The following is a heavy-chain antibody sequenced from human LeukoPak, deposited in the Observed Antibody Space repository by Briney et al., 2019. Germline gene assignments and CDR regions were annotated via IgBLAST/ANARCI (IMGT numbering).Heavy chain of an antibody. CDR3: ARTTEGYCRSTSCYDFSYSYYMDV. CDR1: GGSISSYY. Sequence: SETLSLTCTVPGGSISSYYWSWIRQPPGKGLVWIRYIHYSGSTHSNPSLKSRVSISVDTSKNQFSLKLSSVTAADTAVYYCARTTEGYCRSTSCYDFSYSYYMDVWGKGTTVTISS. CDR2: IHYSGST. J-gene: IGHJ6*03. D-gene: IGHD2-2*01. V-gene: IGHV4-59*01.